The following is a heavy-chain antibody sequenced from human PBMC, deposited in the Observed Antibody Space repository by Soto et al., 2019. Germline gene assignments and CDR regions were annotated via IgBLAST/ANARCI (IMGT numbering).Heavy chain of an antibody. J-gene: IGHJ6*02. CDR2: IDPSDSYT. CDR1: GYSCTSYW. CDR3: ATPYYYGSGYYYYGMDV. V-gene: IGHV5-10-1*01. D-gene: IGHD3-10*01. Sequence: PGESLKISCKGSGYSCTSYWISWVRQMPGKGLEWMGRIDPSDSYTNYSPSFQGHVTISADKSISTAYLQWSSLKASDTAMYYCATPYYYGSGYYYYGMDVWGQGTTVTVSS.